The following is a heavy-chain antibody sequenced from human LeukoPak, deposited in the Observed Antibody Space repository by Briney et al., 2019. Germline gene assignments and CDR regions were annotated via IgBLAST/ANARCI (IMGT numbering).Heavy chain of an antibody. CDR1: GFTVSSNY. CDR3: AREGDTSGYGMDV. D-gene: IGHD2-21*02. Sequence: PGGSLRLSCAASGFTVSSNYMSWVRQASGKGLEWVSVISSGGSTHYADSAKCRFTISRDNSKNTLYLQMNSLRAEDTGVYYCAREGDTSGYGMDVWGQGTTVTVSS. J-gene: IGHJ6*02. CDR2: ISSGGST. V-gene: IGHV3-66*01.